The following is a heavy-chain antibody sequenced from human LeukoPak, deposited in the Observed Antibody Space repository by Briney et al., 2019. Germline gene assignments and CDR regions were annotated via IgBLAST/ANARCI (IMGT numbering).Heavy chain of an antibody. V-gene: IGHV3-53*04. CDR1: GFTSSTFS. Sequence: PGGSLRLSCAASGFTSSTFSMNWVGKAQGKGLEGASVIYSGGSTYYADSVKGRFTISRHNSKNTLYLQMNSLRAEDTAVYYCARESIYCGGDCYQDYWGQGTLVTVSS. D-gene: IGHD2-21*02. J-gene: IGHJ4*02. CDR2: IYSGGST. CDR3: ARESIYCGGDCYQDY.